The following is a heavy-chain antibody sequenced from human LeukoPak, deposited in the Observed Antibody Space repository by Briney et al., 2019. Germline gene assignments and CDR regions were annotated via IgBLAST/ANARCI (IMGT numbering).Heavy chain of an antibody. J-gene: IGHJ4*02. CDR3: ARASASYFDY. CDR1: GSTFSDYY. V-gene: IGHV3-11*06. CDR2: ISSSSSSYT. Sequence: GGSLRLSCAASGSTFSDYYMSWIRQAPGKGLEWVSYISSSSSSYTNYADSVKGRFTISRDNAKNSLYLQLNSLRAEDTAVYYCARASASYFDYWGQGTLVTVSS.